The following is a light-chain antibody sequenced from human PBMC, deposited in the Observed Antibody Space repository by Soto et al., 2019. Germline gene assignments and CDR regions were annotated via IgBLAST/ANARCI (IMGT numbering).Light chain of an antibody. CDR1: QNINNY. CDR3: QQYSNLIT. J-gene: IGKJ5*01. V-gene: IGKV1-33*01. CDR2: DAF. Sequence: DIQITHSPSSRSASVGDRVTITCQASQNINNYLNWYQQKLWKAPKLLIYDAFNLETGVPSRFSGSGSGTYFSFTISRLQPEDFATYYCQQYSNLITFGHGTRLVI.